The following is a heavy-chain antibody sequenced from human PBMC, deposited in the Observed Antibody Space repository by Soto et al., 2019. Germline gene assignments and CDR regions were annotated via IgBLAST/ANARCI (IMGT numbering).Heavy chain of an antibody. CDR1: GFTFSSYA. V-gene: IGHV3-30-3*01. Sequence: QVQLVESGGGVVQPGRSLRLSCAASGFTFSSYAMHWVRQAPGKGLEWVAVISYVGSNEYYADSVKGRFTISRDNSKNTLYLQMNSLRAEDTAVYYCARYKDYDSSGGGFDYWGQGTLVTVSS. CDR2: ISYVGSNE. CDR3: ARYKDYDSSGGGFDY. J-gene: IGHJ4*02. D-gene: IGHD3-22*01.